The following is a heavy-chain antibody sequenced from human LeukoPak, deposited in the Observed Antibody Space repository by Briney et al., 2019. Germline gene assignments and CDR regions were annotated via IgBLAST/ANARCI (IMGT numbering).Heavy chain of an antibody. CDR3: ARDRIVVVPAAMRPTYYYYGMDV. CDR2: INPNSGGT. Sequence: ASVKVSCKASGYTFTGYYMHWVRQAPGQGLEWMEWINPNSGGTNYAQKFQGRVTMTRDTSISTAYMELSRLRSDDTAVYYCARDRIVVVPAAMRPTYYYYGMDVWGQGTTVTVSS. CDR1: GYTFTGYY. J-gene: IGHJ6*02. D-gene: IGHD2-2*01. V-gene: IGHV1-2*02.